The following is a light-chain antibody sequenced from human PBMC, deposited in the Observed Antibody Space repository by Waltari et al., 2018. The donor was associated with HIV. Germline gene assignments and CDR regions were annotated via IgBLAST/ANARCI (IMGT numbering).Light chain of an antibody. Sequence: DIVMTQSPVSLPVTPGESASISCSSSQSLLHSHGYNYLAWYHQKPGQSPQRLIYLGSSRTPGASDRFSGSGSGTNFTLRISKVEPEDVGIVYCMQARRTPPTFGPGTKVEI. V-gene: IGKV2-28*01. CDR1: QSLLHSHGYNY. J-gene: IGKJ3*01. CDR3: MQARRTPPT. CDR2: LGS.